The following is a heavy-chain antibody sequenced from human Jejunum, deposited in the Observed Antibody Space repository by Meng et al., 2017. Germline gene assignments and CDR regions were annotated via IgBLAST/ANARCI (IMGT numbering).Heavy chain of an antibody. J-gene: IGHJ5*02. V-gene: IGHV2-5*02. CDR1: GFSLSTSGVG. CDR3: AHRLAYSSNYNVGWFDP. D-gene: IGHD6-13*01. Sequence: QITLKVSRPTLAHPTQNLPLTCTFSGFSLSTSGVGVGWIRQPPGKALECLALIYWDDDKRYNPSLTNRLTITKDTSKNQVVLTMTNMDPVDTATYYCAHRLAYSSNYNVGWFDPWGQGTLVTVSS. CDR2: IYWDDDK.